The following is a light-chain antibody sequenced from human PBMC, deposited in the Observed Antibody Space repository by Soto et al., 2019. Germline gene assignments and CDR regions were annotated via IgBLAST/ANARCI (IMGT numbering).Light chain of an antibody. CDR3: QQLNSYPT. V-gene: IGKV1-12*01. J-gene: IGKJ3*01. CDR1: QGISSW. Sequence: DIQMTQSPSSVSASVGDRVTITCRASQGISSWLARYQQKPGKAPNLLIYAASTLQSGVPSRFSGSGSGAEFTLTISSLQPEDFATYYCQQLNSYPTFGPGTKVDIK. CDR2: AAS.